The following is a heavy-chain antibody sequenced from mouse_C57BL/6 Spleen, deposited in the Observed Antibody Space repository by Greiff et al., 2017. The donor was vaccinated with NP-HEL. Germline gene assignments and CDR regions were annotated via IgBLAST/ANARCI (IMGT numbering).Heavy chain of an antibody. CDR1: GYAFSSSW. CDR2: IYPGDGDT. J-gene: IGHJ4*01. Sequence: QVQLQQSGPELVKPGASVKISCKASGYAFSSSWMNWVKQRPGKGLEWIGRIYPGDGDTNYNGKFKGKATLTADKSSSTAYMQLSSLTSEDSAVYFCVPSTVVASRYAMDYWGQGTSVTVSS. D-gene: IGHD1-1*01. CDR3: VPSTVVASRYAMDY. V-gene: IGHV1-82*01.